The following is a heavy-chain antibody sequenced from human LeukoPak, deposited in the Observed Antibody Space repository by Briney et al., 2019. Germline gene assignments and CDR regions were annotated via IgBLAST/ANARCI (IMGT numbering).Heavy chain of an antibody. CDR1: GGTFSSYA. D-gene: IGHD2-2*01. V-gene: IGHV1-69*04. Sequence: SVKVSCKASGGTFSSYAISWVRQAPGQGLEWMGRIIPILGIANYAQKFQGRVTITADESTSTAYMELSSLRSEDTAVYYCVRDDIVVVPAAIGTGPFDIWGQGTMVTVSS. J-gene: IGHJ3*02. CDR2: IIPILGIA. CDR3: VRDDIVVVPAAIGTGPFDI.